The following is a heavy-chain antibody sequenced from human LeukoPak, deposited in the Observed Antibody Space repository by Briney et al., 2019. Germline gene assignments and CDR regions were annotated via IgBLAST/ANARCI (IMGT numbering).Heavy chain of an antibody. D-gene: IGHD3-22*01. J-gene: IGHJ3*02. Sequence: GESLKISCKGSGYSFTNYWIGWVRQMPGKGLKWMGIIYPGDSDARYSPSFQGQVTISADKSISTAYLQWSSLKASDTAMYYCARQSARRITMIVVESNDAFDIWGQGTMVTASS. CDR3: ARQSARRITMIVVESNDAFDI. V-gene: IGHV5-51*01. CDR2: IYPGDSDA. CDR1: GYSFTNYW.